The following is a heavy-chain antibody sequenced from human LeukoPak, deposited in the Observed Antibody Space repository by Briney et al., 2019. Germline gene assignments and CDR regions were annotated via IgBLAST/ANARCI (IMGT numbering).Heavy chain of an antibody. CDR1: GFTFSNYW. CDR3: ARTDYSTN. Sequence: GGSLRLSCAASGFTFSNYWMHWVRQAPGKGLVWVSRIKNDGSITNYADSVKGRFTISRDNAKNTLHLQMNSLRAEDTAVYYCARTDYSTNWGQGTLVTVSS. CDR2: IKNDGSIT. J-gene: IGHJ4*02. V-gene: IGHV3-74*01. D-gene: IGHD4-11*01.